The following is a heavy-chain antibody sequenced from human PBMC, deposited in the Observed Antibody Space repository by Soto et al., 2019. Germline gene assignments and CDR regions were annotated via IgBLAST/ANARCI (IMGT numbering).Heavy chain of an antibody. D-gene: IGHD3-22*01. CDR1: GYTFTSYG. Sequence: SVKVSCKASGYTFTSYGISWVRQAPGQGLEWMGGIIPIFGTANYAQKFQGRVTITADESTSTAYMELSSLRSEDTAVYYCARDGYYYDSSGYYYYFDYWGQGTLVTVSS. CDR2: IIPIFGTA. V-gene: IGHV1-69*13. CDR3: ARDGYYYDSSGYYYYFDY. J-gene: IGHJ4*02.